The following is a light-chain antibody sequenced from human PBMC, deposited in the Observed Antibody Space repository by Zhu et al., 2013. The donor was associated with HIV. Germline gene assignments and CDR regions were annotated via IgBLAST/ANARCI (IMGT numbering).Light chain of an antibody. CDR2: DVS. CDR3: SSYTSSTIYV. Sequence: QSALTQPASVSGSPGQSITISCTGTSGDVGGYNYVSWYQQHPGKAPKLMIYDVSNRPSGVSNRFSGSKSANTASLTISGLQAEDEGDYHCSSYTSSTIYVFGTGTKVTVL. CDR1: SGDVGGYNY. J-gene: IGLJ1*01. V-gene: IGLV2-14*01.